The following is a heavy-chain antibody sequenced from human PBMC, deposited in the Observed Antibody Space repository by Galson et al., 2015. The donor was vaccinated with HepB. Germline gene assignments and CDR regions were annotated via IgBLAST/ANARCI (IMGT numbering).Heavy chain of an antibody. D-gene: IGHD1-14*01. CDR1: GFTFSSYS. Sequence: SLRLSCAASGFTFSSYSMNWVRQAPGKGLEWVSSISSSSSYIYYADSVKGRFTISRDNAKNSLYLQMNSLRAEDTAVYYCARAESAYYFDYWGQGTLVTVSS. V-gene: IGHV3-21*01. J-gene: IGHJ4*02. CDR2: ISSSSSYI. CDR3: ARAESAYYFDY.